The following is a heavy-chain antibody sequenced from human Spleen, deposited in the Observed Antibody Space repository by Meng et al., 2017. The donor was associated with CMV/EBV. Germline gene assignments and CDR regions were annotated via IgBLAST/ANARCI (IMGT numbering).Heavy chain of an antibody. CDR2: INHSGST. CDR3: ARAGYYYYGMDV. D-gene: IGHD3-10*01. V-gene: IGHV4-34*01. Sequence: GSLRLSCAVYGGSFSGYYWSWIRQPPGKGLEWIGEINHSGSTNCNPSLKSRVTISVDTSKNQFSLKLSSVTAADTAVYYCARAGYYYYGMDVWGQGTTVTVSS. CDR1: GGSFSGYY. J-gene: IGHJ6*02.